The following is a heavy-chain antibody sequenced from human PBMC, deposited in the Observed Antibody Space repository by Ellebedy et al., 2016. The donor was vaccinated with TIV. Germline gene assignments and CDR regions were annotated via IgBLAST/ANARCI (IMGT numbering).Heavy chain of an antibody. CDR2: IKQDGSEQ. CDR3: VRDFRGINDY. D-gene: IGHD3-10*01. Sequence: PGGSLRLSCADSGFTFSWFWMTWVRQAPGKGLEGVANIKQDGSEQYFAGSVKGRFIISRDNAKNSLFLQMNSLSAEDTAVYYCVRDFRGINDYWGQGTLVTVSS. V-gene: IGHV3-7*01. CDR1: GFTFSWFW. J-gene: IGHJ4*02.